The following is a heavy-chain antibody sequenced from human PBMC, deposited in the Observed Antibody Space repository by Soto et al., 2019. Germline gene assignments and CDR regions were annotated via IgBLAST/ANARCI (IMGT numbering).Heavy chain of an antibody. CDR1: GFTVSSNY. V-gene: IGHV3-66*01. D-gene: IGHD6-19*01. CDR3: ARDRISVAGNPEYFQH. J-gene: IGHJ1*01. Sequence: EVQLVESGGGLVQPGGSLRLSCAASGFTVSSNYMSWVRQAPGKGLEWVSVIYSGGSTYYADSVKGRFTISRDNSKNTLYLQMTSLRAVDTAVYYCARDRISVAGNPEYFQHWGQGTLVTVSS. CDR2: IYSGGST.